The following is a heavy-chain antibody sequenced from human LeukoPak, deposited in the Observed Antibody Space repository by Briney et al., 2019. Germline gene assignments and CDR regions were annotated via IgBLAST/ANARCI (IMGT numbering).Heavy chain of an antibody. CDR2: ISSSSSYI. V-gene: IGHV3-21*01. CDR1: GFTFSSYS. CDR3: AREWTTVTTVDY. J-gene: IGHJ4*02. Sequence: PGGSLRLSCAASGFTFSSYSVNWVRQAPGKGLEWVSSISSSSSYIYYADSVKGRFTISRDNAKNSLYLQMNSLRAEDTAVYYCAREWTTVTTVDYWGQGTLVTVSS. D-gene: IGHD4-17*01.